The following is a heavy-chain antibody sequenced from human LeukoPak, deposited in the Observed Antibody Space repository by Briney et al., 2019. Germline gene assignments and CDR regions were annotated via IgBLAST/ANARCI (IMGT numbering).Heavy chain of an antibody. Sequence: GGPLRLSCAASGFTFSSYAMSWVRQAPGKGLEWVSAISGSGGSTYYADSVKGRFTISRDNAKNSLYLQMNSLRAEDTAVYYCARGPLYYDFWSGYKNEYYFDYWGQGTLVTVSS. CDR2: ISGSGGST. CDR1: GFTFSSYA. V-gene: IGHV3-23*01. CDR3: ARGPLYYDFWSGYKNEYYFDY. J-gene: IGHJ4*02. D-gene: IGHD3-3*01.